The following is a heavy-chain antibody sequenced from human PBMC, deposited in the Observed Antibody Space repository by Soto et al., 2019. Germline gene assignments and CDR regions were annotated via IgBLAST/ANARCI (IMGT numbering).Heavy chain of an antibody. J-gene: IGHJ6*02. V-gene: IGHV3-30*18. CDR1: GFTFSNYG. CDR2: ISYDGGNK. D-gene: IGHD2-2*01. CDR3: AKILGYCSSSSCSKEYYYYYGMDV. Sequence: GGSLRLSCAVSGFTFSNYGMHWVRQAPGKGLEWVAVISYDGGNKYYADSVKDRFTISRDNAKNTLYLQMNSLRPEDTAVYYCAKILGYCSSSSCSKEYYYYYGMDVWGQGTTVTVSS.